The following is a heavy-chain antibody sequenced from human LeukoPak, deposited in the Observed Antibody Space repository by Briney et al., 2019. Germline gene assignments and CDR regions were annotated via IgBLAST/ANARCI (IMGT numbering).Heavy chain of an antibody. D-gene: IGHD2-15*01. CDR3: ASKQRGEYCSGGSCYLGDAFDI. J-gene: IGHJ3*02. Sequence: PSETLSLTCTVSGGYVDTYYWSWIRQPPGKGLEWTGSLYYSGSTYYNPSLKSRVTVFVDTSKNQFSLKLNSVTAADTAVYYCASKQRGEYCSGGSCYLGDAFDIWGQGTMVTVSS. CDR2: LYYSGST. V-gene: IGHV4-39*01. CDR1: GGYVDTYY.